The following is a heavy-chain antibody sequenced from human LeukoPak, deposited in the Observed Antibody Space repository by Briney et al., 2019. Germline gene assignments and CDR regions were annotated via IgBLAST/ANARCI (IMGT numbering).Heavy chain of an antibody. J-gene: IGHJ5*02. Sequence: ASVKVSCKASGYTFTSYDINWVRQAPGQGLEWMGWMNPNSGNTGYAQKFQGRVTMTRNTSISTAYMELSSLRSEDTAVYYCARVRGYDPGSWFDPWGQGTLVTVSS. D-gene: IGHD3-10*01. CDR1: GYTFTSYD. CDR3: ARVRGYDPGSWFDP. CDR2: MNPNSGNT. V-gene: IGHV1-8*01.